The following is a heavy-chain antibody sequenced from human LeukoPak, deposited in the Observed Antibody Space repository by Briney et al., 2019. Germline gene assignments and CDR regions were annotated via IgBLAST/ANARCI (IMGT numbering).Heavy chain of an antibody. Sequence: SETLSLTCTVSGGSISSYYWSLIRQPAGKGLEWIGRIYASGNTNYNPSLKSRVSMSLDTSMNQFSLRLTSVTAAETAGYYYAGEYSSSSGKNAVDVWGQGTMVTVSS. V-gene: IGHV4-4*07. CDR2: IYASGNT. J-gene: IGHJ3*01. CDR3: AGEYSSSSGKNAVDV. D-gene: IGHD6-6*01. CDR1: GGSISSYY.